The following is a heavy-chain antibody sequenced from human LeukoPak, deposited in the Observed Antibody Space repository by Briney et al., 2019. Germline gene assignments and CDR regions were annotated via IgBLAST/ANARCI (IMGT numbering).Heavy chain of an antibody. CDR2: TSHSGST. V-gene: IGHV4-34*01. D-gene: IGHD4-23*01. Sequence: SETLSLTCAVYGGSFSGYYWSWIRQPPGKGLEWIGETSHSGSTNYNPSLKSRVTISVDTSKNQFSLKLSSVTAADTAVYYCARVLRYGGNRFNFDYWGQGTLVTVSS. CDR3: ARVLRYGGNRFNFDY. CDR1: GGSFSGYY. J-gene: IGHJ4*02.